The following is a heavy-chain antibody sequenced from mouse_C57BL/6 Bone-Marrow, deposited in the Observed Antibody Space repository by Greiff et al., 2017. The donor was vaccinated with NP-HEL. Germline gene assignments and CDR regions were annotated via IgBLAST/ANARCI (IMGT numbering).Heavy chain of an antibody. V-gene: IGHV5-9-1*02. CDR3: TRLRRRRCYAMDY. CDR1: GFTFSSYA. Sequence: EVHLVESGEGLVKPGGSLKLSCAASGFTFSSYAMSWVRQTPEKRLEWVAYISSGGDYIYYADTVKGRFTLSRDHARNTLYRQMSSLKSEDTAMYYCTRLRRRRCYAMDYWGQGTAVTVSS. CDR2: ISSGGDYI. D-gene: IGHD2-12*01. J-gene: IGHJ4*01.